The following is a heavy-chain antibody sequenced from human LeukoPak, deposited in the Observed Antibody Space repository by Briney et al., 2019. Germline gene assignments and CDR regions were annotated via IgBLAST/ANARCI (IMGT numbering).Heavy chain of an antibody. D-gene: IGHD1-26*01. J-gene: IGHJ4*02. CDR1: GFTVSSNY. CDR3: ARDIGVGATTTFDY. Sequence: GGSLRLSYAASGFTVSSNYMSWARQAPGKGLEWVSVNYSGGSTYYADSVKGRFPLPRHISKKRLYLQRNILSAEDTAVYYCARDIGVGATTTFDYWGQGTLVTVSS. CDR2: NYSGGST. V-gene: IGHV3-66*01.